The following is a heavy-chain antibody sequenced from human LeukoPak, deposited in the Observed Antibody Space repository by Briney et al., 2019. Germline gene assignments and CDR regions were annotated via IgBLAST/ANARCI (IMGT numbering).Heavy chain of an antibody. CDR1: GGSISGYY. D-gene: IGHD2-21*02. J-gene: IGHJ3*02. V-gene: IGHV4-59*01. CDR2: IYYTGST. Sequence: SETLSLTCTDSGGSISGYYWNWIRQPPGKGLEWIGYIYYTGSTNYNPSLKSRVTISVDTSKNQFSLKLSSVTAADTAVYYCARAKSGVVTSVDAFDIWGQGTMVTVSS. CDR3: ARAKSGVVTSVDAFDI.